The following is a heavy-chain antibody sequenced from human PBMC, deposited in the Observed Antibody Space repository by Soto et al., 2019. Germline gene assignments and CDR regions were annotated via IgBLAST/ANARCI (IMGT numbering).Heavy chain of an antibody. Sequence: PGGSLRLSCAASGFTLSSYAMSWVRQAPGKGLEWVSAISGSGGSTYYADSVKGRFTISRDNSKNTLYLQMNSLRAEDTAVYYCAKGYYDFWSGFTQYWGQGTTVTVSS. V-gene: IGHV3-23*01. CDR3: AKGYYDFWSGFTQY. J-gene: IGHJ6*02. CDR1: GFTLSSYA. D-gene: IGHD3-3*01. CDR2: ISGSGGST.